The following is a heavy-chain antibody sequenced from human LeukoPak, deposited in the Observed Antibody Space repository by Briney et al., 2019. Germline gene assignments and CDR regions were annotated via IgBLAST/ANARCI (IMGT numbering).Heavy chain of an antibody. CDR2: IYPGDSDT. CDR1: GYSFTSYW. D-gene: IGHD5-18*01. V-gene: IGHV5-51*01. J-gene: IGHJ4*02. CDR3: ARRAMAYFDY. Sequence: GESLKISRKGSGYSFTSYWIGWERQMTGKGLEWIGNIYPGDSDTRYSPSFQGQVTISADKSLRTAYLQWSSLKASDTAMYYCARRAMAYFDYWGQGTLVTVSS.